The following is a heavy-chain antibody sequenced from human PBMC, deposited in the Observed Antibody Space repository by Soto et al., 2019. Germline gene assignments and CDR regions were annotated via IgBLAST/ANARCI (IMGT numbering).Heavy chain of an antibody. D-gene: IGHD3-10*01. J-gene: IGHJ6*02. CDR2: IRSKAYGGTT. Sequence: PGGSLRLSCTASGFTFGDYAMSWFRQAPGKGLEWVGFIRSKAYGGTTEYAASVKGRFTISRDDSKSIAYLQMNSLKTEDTAVYYCTRGHQPVMVRGVGGSPAYGMDVWGQGTTVTVSS. CDR1: GFTFGDYA. CDR3: TRGHQPVMVRGVGGSPAYGMDV. V-gene: IGHV3-49*03.